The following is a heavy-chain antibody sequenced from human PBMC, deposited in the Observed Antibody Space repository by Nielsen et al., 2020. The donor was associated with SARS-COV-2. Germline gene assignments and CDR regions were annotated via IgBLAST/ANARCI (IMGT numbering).Heavy chain of an antibody. CDR1: GFTFSSYA. CDR2: ISYDGSNK. V-gene: IGHV3-30-3*02. J-gene: IGHJ4*02. Sequence: GESLKISCAASGFTFSSYAMHWVRQAPGKGLEWVAVISYDGSNKYYADSVKGRFTISRDNAKNSLYLQMNSLRAEDTALYYCAKLFDSSGTTDYWGQGTLVTVSS. CDR3: AKLFDSSGTTDY. D-gene: IGHD3-22*01.